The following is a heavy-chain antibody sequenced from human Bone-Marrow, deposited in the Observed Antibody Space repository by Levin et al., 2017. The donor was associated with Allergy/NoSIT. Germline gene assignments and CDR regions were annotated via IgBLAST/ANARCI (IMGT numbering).Heavy chain of an antibody. V-gene: IGHV1-2*02. CDR1: GSTFNDSH. J-gene: IGHJ4*02. D-gene: IGHD2-2*01. CDR3: ARELRSSNGLWSKSFDY. CDR2: ININNGGT. Sequence: KAGGSLRLSCKASGSTFNDSHMQWVRQAPGQGLEWVGCININNGGTHYAQKFQGRVTMTRDTSLSTAYMELNRLESDDTAIYFCARELRSSNGLWSKSFDYWGQGTLVTVSS.